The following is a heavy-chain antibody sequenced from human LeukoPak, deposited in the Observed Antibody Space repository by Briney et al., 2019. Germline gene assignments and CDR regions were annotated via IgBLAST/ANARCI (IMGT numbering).Heavy chain of an antibody. CDR1: GFTFSNYA. V-gene: IGHV3-23*01. D-gene: IGHD3-22*01. CDR3: AKVRLGSSGDY. CDR2: IRNSGSTT. Sequence: TGGSLRLSCAASGFTFSNYAMTWVRQAPGKGLEWVSYIRNSGSTTYYADSVKGRFTISRDNSKNTLYLQMNGLRAEDTAVYYCAKVRLGSSGDYWGQGTLVTVSS. J-gene: IGHJ4*02.